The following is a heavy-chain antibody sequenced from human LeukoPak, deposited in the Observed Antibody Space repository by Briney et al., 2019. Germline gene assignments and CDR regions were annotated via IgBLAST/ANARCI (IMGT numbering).Heavy chain of an antibody. CDR2: IIPIFGTA. CDR3: AGGRGWYRVNFDY. J-gene: IGHJ4*02. Sequence: ASVKVSCKASGGTFISYAISWVRQAPGQGLEWMGGIIPIFGTANYAQKFQGRVTITADESTSTAYMELSSLRSEDTAVYYCAGGRGWYRVNFDYWGQGTLVTVSS. D-gene: IGHD6-19*01. CDR1: GGTFISYA. V-gene: IGHV1-69*13.